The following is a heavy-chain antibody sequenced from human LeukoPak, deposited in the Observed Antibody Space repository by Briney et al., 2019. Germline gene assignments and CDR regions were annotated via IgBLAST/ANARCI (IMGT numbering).Heavy chain of an antibody. CDR1: GFTFSNYY. CDR3: ATGVRGYNSALDY. J-gene: IGHJ4*02. CDR2: ISSGSSYI. Sequence: GGSLRLSCAASGFTFSNYYMNWVRQAPGKGLERVSSISSGSSYIYYADSLKGRFTISRGNAQNSLYLQMNSLRAEDTAVYYCATGVRGYNSALDYWGQGTLVTVSP. D-gene: IGHD6-19*01. V-gene: IGHV3-21*01.